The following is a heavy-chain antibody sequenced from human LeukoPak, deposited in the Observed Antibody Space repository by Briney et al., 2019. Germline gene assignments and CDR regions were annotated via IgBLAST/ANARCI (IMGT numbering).Heavy chain of an antibody. CDR3: AREDCYGGDPDPQV. CDR1: GFTFSSYG. V-gene: IGHV3-33*01. D-gene: IGHD2-21*01. Sequence: PGGSLRLSCAASGFTFSSYGMHWVRQAPGKGLEWVAVIWYDGSNKYYADSVKGRSTISRDNSKNTLFLQMNSLRAEDTAVYYCAREDCYGGDPDPQVWGQGTLVTVSS. J-gene: IGHJ4*02. CDR2: IWYDGSNK.